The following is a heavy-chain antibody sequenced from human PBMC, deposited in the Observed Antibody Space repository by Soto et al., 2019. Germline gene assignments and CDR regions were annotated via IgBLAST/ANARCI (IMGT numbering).Heavy chain of an antibody. CDR1: GGSISSGGYY. J-gene: IGHJ4*02. V-gene: IGHV4-31*03. D-gene: IGHD3-10*01. CDR3: ARDPYGSGIYFDY. CDR2: IYYSGST. Sequence: SETLSLTCTVSGGSISSGGYYWSWIRQHPGKGLEWIGYIYYSGSTYYNPSLKSRVTISVDTSKNQFSLKLSSVTAADTAVYYCARDPYGSGIYFDYWGQGTLVTVSS.